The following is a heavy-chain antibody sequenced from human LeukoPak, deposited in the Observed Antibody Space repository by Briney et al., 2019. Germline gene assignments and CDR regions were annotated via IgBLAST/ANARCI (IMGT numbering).Heavy chain of an antibody. CDR2: ISTQGAGT. CDR1: GVAFSRYT. J-gene: IGHJ4*02. V-gene: IGHV3-64*01. CDR3: ARSSVGSEYFHTAN. D-gene: IGHD2/OR15-2a*01. Sequence: EGSLRLSCAASGVAFSRYTMHWVRQAPGKGLEYVSGISTQGAGTYYANSVKGRFTTSRDNSNNTLYLQMDSLRAEDMAVYYCARSSVGSEYFHTANWGQGTLVTVSS.